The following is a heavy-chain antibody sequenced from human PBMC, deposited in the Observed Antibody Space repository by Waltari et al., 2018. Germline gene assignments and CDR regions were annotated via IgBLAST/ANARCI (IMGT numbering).Heavy chain of an antibody. J-gene: IGHJ6*02. CDR2: SSWNSQSI. Sequence: EAQLVESGGGLIQPGRSLRLSCAASGFTFDNYAMHLVREVPGNGLEWVASSSWNSQSIGYADSVKGRFTISRDNAKKSLYLQMNSVRVEDTALYYCTNLDDFLDVWGQGTTVTVSS. CDR3: TNLDDFLDV. V-gene: IGHV3-9*01. CDR1: GFTFDNYA. D-gene: IGHD1-1*01.